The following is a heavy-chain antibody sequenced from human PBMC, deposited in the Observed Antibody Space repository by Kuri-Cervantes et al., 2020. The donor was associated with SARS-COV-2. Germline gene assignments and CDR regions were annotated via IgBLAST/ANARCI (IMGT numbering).Heavy chain of an antibody. CDR3: ARGGWLGRYYYYGMDV. V-gene: IGHV3-7*01. D-gene: IGHD6-19*01. CDR1: GFTFSSYW. J-gene: IGHJ6*02. Sequence: GSLKISCAASGFTFSSYWMSWVRQAPGKGLEWVANIKQDGSEKYYVDSVKGRFTISRDNAKNSLYLQMNSLRAEDTAVYYCARGGWLGRYYYYGMDVWGQGTTVTVSS. CDR2: IKQDGSEK.